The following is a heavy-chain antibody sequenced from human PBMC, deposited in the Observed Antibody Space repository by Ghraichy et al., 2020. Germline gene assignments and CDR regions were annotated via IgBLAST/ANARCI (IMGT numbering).Heavy chain of an antibody. CDR3: APTRRDVYSLLDY. J-gene: IGHJ4*01. CDR2: ISGTRGRS. D-gene: IGHD5-24*01. Sequence: GGSLRLSCTASGFTFSSYAMSWVRQAPGKGLEWVSAISGTRGRSSYADSVKGRFSISRDNSKNTLYLQMNSLRAEDTAVYYCAPTRRDVYSLLDYWGHGTLVTVSS. V-gene: IGHV3-23*01. CDR1: GFTFSSYA.